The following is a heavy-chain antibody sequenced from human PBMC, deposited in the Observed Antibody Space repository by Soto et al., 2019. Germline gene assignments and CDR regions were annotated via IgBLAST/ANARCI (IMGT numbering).Heavy chain of an antibody. CDR1: GFTFSDHA. CDR2: ISVDGDST. CDR3: AKSLSTAVNYGLDV. V-gene: IGHV3-23*01. Sequence: EVQLLESGGGLVQPGGSLRLSCGASGFTFSDHAMTWVRQAPGKGLEWVSSISVDGDSTYYADSVKGRFTISRDNSKNTLFLQMSSLGAEDTAVYYCAKSLSTAVNYGLDVWGQGTSVTVSS. D-gene: IGHD2-2*01. J-gene: IGHJ6*02.